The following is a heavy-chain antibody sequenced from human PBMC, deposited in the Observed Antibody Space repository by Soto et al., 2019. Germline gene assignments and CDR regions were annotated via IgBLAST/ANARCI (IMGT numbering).Heavy chain of an antibody. CDR3: AGAVLRFSVGGPWNLDV. V-gene: IGHV4-31*03. J-gene: IGHJ6*02. CDR1: GGSISSGGYY. CDR2: IYYSGST. D-gene: IGHD3-3*01. Sequence: SETLSLTCTVSGGSISSGGYYWSWIRQHPGKGLEWIGYIYYSGSTYYNTSLKSRVTISVDTSKNQFSLKLSSVTAADTAVYYCAGAVLRFSVGGPWNLDVWGQGTTVTVSS.